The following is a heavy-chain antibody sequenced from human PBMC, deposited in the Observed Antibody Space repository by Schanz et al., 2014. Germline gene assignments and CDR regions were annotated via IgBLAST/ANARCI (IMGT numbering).Heavy chain of an antibody. CDR1: GFSFDDYT. CDR3: ARGRARQLVHWFDP. CDR2: IDRDGGHT. D-gene: IGHD6-13*01. J-gene: IGHJ5*02. Sequence: EVQLVESGGVVAQPGGSLRLSCAASGFSFDDYTMHWVRQAPGKGLEWVSLIDRDGGHTYYADSVKGRFTISRDNARYSLYLEMNSLRAEDTAVYYCARGRARQLVHWFDPWGQGTLVTVSS. V-gene: IGHV3-43*01.